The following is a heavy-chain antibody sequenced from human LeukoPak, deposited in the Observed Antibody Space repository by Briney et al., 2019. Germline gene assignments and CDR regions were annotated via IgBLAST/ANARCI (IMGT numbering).Heavy chain of an antibody. D-gene: IGHD3-16*01. J-gene: IGHJ4*02. Sequence: SETLSLTCTVSGGSISSGGYYWSWIRQHPGKGLEWIGYIYYSGSTYYNPSLKNRVTISVDTSKNQFSLKLSSVTAADTAVYYCARVGFGGADFDYWGQGTLVTVSS. CDR1: GGSISSGGYY. CDR3: ARVGFGGADFDY. V-gene: IGHV4-31*03. CDR2: IYYSGST.